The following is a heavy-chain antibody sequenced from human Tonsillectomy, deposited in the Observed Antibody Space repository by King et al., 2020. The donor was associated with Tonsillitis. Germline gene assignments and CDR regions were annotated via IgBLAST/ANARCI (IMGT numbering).Heavy chain of an antibody. V-gene: IGHV4-59*11. Sequence: QLQESGPGMVKPSETLSLTCTVSGGFINSPYWSWIRQPPGEGLGLIGYIYYTGNTKYKHSLQRRITISLDTSTSQFSLRLSSVTAADTALYYCAREYCNSTSCYSFDYWGQGTLVTVSS. CDR1: GGFINSPY. J-gene: IGHJ4*02. CDR2: IYYTGNT. D-gene: IGHD2-2*01. CDR3: AREYCNSTSCYSFDY.